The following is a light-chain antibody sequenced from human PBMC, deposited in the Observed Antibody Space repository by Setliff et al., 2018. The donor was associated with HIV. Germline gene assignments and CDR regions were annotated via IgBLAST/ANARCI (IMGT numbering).Light chain of an antibody. J-gene: IGLJ1*01. CDR1: SSDVGGYNY. Sequence: QSALTPPASVSGSPGQSITISCTGTSSDVGGYNYVSWYQQHPGKAPKLMICDVSNRPSGVSNRFSGSKSGNTASLTISGLQAEDEADYYCSSYTGSSTFVFGTGTKVTVL. CDR3: SSYTGSSTFV. V-gene: IGLV2-14*03. CDR2: DVS.